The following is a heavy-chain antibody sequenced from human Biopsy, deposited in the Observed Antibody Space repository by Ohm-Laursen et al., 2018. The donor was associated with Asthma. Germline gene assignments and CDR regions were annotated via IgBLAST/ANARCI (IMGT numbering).Heavy chain of an antibody. Sequence: SLRLSCAASGFSFGDYFMTWVRQAPGKGLEWVASISSSGSTKYPSESVLGRCTISRDNTQKSMSLELRSLRVEDTAIYYCARVLESSSWGPFYFFTLDAWGQGTPVAVSS. V-gene: IGHV3-11*01. D-gene: IGHD6-13*01. CDR1: GFSFGDYF. J-gene: IGHJ6*02. CDR3: ARVLESSSWGPFYFFTLDA. CDR2: ISSSGSTK.